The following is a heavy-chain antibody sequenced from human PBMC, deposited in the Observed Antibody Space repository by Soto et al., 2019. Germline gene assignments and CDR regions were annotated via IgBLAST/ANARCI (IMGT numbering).Heavy chain of an antibody. Sequence: QMQLVQSGAEVKKPGSSVKVSCKASGGTLSSFINYPINWVRQAPGQGLEWMGGIVPNVGTVNYAQKFQGRGTITADKSTGTAYMEVSSLRSEDTDLYYCARRDTSGFLRYFDNWGQGTLVTVSS. V-gene: IGHV1-69*06. J-gene: IGHJ4*02. CDR1: GGTLSSFINYP. CDR3: ARRDTSGFLRYFDN. D-gene: IGHD3-3*01. CDR2: IVPNVGTV.